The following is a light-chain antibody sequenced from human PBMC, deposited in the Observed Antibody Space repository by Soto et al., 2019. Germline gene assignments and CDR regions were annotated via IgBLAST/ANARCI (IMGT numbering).Light chain of an antibody. J-gene: IGLJ2*01. V-gene: IGLV1-44*01. CDR2: NTN. Sequence: QSVLTQPPSASGTPGQRVAISCSGSSSNIGTNTVNWYQQLPGSAPQLLIYNTNQRPSGVPGRFSGSKSGASASLAISGLQSEDEADYYCAAWDGSLNVVLFGGGSKLTVL. CDR3: AAWDGSLNVVL. CDR1: SSNIGTNT.